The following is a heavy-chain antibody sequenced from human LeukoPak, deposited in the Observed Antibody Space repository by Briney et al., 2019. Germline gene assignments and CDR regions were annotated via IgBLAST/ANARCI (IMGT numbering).Heavy chain of an antibody. Sequence: GRSLRLSCAASGFTFSSYGMHWVRQAPGKGLEWEAAIWCDGSNKYYADSVKGRFTISRDNSKNTLYLQMNSLRAEDTAVYYCARAARRDSSSWYDYWGQGTLVTVSS. CDR1: GFTFSSYG. CDR2: IWCDGSNK. V-gene: IGHV3-33*01. CDR3: ARAARRDSSSWYDY. D-gene: IGHD6-13*01. J-gene: IGHJ4*02.